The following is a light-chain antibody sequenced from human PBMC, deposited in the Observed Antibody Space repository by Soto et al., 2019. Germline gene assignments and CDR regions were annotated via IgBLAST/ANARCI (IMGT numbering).Light chain of an antibody. V-gene: IGLV2-14*01. CDR2: DVS. Sequence: QCVLTQPASVSGSPGQSIAITCPGTSSDVGDYNYVSWYQQHPGKAPKLIIYDVSDRPSGVSSRFSGSKSGNTASLTISGLQPEDEADYYCSSYTSSTPPYVFGTGTKATVL. CDR3: SSYTSSTPPYV. J-gene: IGLJ1*01. CDR1: SSDVGDYNY.